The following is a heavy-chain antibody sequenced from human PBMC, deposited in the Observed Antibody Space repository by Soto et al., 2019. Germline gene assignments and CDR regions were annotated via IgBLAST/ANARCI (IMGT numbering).Heavy chain of an antibody. CDR2: IYYSGST. V-gene: IGHV4-31*03. CDR3: ARGPGKYYYDSSGYYSGAFDI. CDR1: VGSISSGVYY. J-gene: IGHJ3*02. D-gene: IGHD3-22*01. Sequence: LXLTCTVSVGSISSGVYYWSWIRQHPGNGLEWIGYIYYSGSTYYNPSLKSRVTISVDTSKNQFSLKLSSVTAADTAVYYCARGPGKYYYDSSGYYSGAFDIWGQGTMVTVSS.